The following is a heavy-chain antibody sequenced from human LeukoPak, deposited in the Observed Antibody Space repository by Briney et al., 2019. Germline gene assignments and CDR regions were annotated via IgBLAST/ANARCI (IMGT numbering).Heavy chain of an antibody. V-gene: IGHV1-69*13. CDR2: IIPLFGTA. J-gene: IGHJ4*02. CDR3: AREWNYESNGYFYYY. Sequence: SVKVSCKASGDTFSRYGISWERQAPGQGLEWMGGIIPLFGTANYAQKFQGRVTITADESTSTAYLELSRLRFEDTAVYYCAREWNYESNGYFYYYWGQGTLVTVSS. D-gene: IGHD3-22*01. CDR1: GDTFSRYG.